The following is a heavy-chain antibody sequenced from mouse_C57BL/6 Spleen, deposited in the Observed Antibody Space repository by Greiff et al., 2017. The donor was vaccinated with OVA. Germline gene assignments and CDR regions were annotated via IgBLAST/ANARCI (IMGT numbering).Heavy chain of an antibody. D-gene: IGHD2-5*01. V-gene: IGHV2-4*01. J-gene: IGHJ4*01. CDR2: IWSGGST. Sequence: VQVVESGPGLVQPSQSLSITCTVSGFSLTSYGVHWVRQPPGKGLEWLGVIWSGGSTDYNAAFISRLSISKDNSKSQVFFKMNSLQADDTAIYYCAIAYYSNYPYYYAMDYWGQGTSVTVSS. CDR1: GFSLTSYG. CDR3: AIAYYSNYPYYYAMDY.